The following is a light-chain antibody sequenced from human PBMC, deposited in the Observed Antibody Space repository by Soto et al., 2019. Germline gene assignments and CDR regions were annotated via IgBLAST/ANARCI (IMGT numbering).Light chain of an antibody. CDR2: AAS. CDR3: QQLNSYPLT. V-gene: IGKV1-9*01. CDR1: QGISSY. Sequence: DIQLTHSPSFLSASVGDIVTITCRASQGISSYLAWYQQKPGKAPKLLIYAASTLQSGVPSRFSGSGSGTEFTLTISSLQPEDFATYSCQQLNSYPLTFGGGTKVDIK. J-gene: IGKJ4*01.